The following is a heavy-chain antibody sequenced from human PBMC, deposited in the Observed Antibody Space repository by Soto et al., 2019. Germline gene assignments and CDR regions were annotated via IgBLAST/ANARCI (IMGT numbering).Heavy chain of an antibody. V-gene: IGHV1-3*01. CDR2: INAGNGNT. Sequence: QVPLVQSGAEVKKPGASVKVSCKASGCTFTSYAMHWVRQAPGQRLEWMGWINAGNGNTKYSQKFQGRVTITRDTSASTAYMELSSLRSEDTAVYYCARDLGYCSGGSCYPYFDYWGQGTLVTVSS. CDR1: GCTFTSYA. D-gene: IGHD2-15*01. J-gene: IGHJ4*02. CDR3: ARDLGYCSGGSCYPYFDY.